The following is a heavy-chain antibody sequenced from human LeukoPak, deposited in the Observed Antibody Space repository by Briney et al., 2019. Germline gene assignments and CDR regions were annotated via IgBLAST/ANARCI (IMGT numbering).Heavy chain of an antibody. J-gene: IGHJ6*03. Sequence: GGSLRLSCAGSGFRFRGYAMSWVRQAPGKGLEWVSVISGSGGTTHYADSVKGRFTISRDNSKNTLSLQMNSLRAEDTAVYYCAKGPTVNYMDAWGKGTTVTVSS. CDR1: GFRFRGYA. CDR2: ISGSGGTT. CDR3: AKGPTVNYMDA. D-gene: IGHD4-17*01. V-gene: IGHV3-23*01.